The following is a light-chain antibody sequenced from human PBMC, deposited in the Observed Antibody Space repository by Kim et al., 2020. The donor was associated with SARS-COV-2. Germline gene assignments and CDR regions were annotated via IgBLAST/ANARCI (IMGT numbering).Light chain of an antibody. Sequence: QSALTQPRSVSGSPRQSVTISCTGTSSDVGSYNYVSWYQQHPGKAPKLIIYDVTKRPSGVHDRFAGSKSGNTASLTISGLQAEDEADYYTSSYAGSVVFGGGTRLTVL. J-gene: IGLJ2*01. CDR2: DVT. V-gene: IGLV2-11*01. CDR1: SSDVGSYNY. CDR3: SSYAGSVV.